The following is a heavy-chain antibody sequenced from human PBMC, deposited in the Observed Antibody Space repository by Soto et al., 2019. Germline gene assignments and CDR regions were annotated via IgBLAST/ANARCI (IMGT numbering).Heavy chain of an antibody. J-gene: IGHJ1*01. Sequence: PGGSLRLSCAASGFTFSSYSMNWVRQAPGKGLEWVSSISSSSRHIYYADSVKGRFTISRDNAKNSLYLQMNSLRAEDTAMYFCARDPSDLWEPGQYFPHWGQGTLVTVSS. CDR1: GFTFSSYS. CDR2: ISSSSRHI. V-gene: IGHV3-21*01. CDR3: ARDPSDLWEPGQYFPH. D-gene: IGHD1-26*01.